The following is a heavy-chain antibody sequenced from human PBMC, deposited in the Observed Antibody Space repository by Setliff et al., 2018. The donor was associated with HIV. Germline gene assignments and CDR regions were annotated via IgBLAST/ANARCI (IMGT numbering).Heavy chain of an antibody. J-gene: IGHJ6*02. CDR1: GGTIRSHY. V-gene: IGHV4-59*11. CDR2: FYHTGST. Sequence: SETLSLTCTVSGGTIRSHYWSWIRQPPGKGLEWIGSFYHTGSTHYNPSLKSRTTMSLDTSRNQVSLKLSSVSAADTAVYYCARDQGLELRGDYYYYGMDVWGQGTTVTVSS. D-gene: IGHD1-7*01. CDR3: ARDQGLELRGDYYYYGMDV.